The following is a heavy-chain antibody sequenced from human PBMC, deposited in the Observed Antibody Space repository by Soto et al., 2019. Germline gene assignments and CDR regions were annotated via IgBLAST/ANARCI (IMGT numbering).Heavy chain of an antibody. Sequence: PGGSLRLSCAASGFTFSSYWMSWTRQAPGKGLEWVANIKQDGSEKYYVDSVKGRFTISRDNAKNSLYLQMNSLRAEDTAVYYCARLGWYGSGSYSHWGQGTLVTVSS. J-gene: IGHJ4*02. CDR2: IKQDGSEK. CDR3: ARLGWYGSGSYSH. D-gene: IGHD3-10*01. CDR1: GFTFSSYW. V-gene: IGHV3-7*01.